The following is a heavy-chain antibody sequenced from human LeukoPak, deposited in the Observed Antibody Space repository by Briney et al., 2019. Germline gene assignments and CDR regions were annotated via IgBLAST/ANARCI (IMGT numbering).Heavy chain of an antibody. CDR2: IYYSGRT. V-gene: IGHV4-39*07. CDR3: ARVPLMYYDFWSGYII. D-gene: IGHD3-3*01. Sequence: SETLSLTCTVSGGSISSSSYYWGWIRQPPGKGLEWIGSIYYSGRTYYNPSLKGRVTISVDTSKNQFSLKLSSVTAADTAVYYCARVPLMYYDFWSGYIIWGQGTLFTVSS. J-gene: IGHJ4*02. CDR1: GGSISSSSYY.